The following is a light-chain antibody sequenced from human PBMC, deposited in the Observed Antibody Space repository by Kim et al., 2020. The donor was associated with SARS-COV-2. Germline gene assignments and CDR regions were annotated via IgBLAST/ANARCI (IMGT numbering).Light chain of an antibody. CDR1: RPNIGINS. Sequence: GPKVTSSFPRSRPNIGINSVSWYQQFPGTVPTVLIYDNNKRPSGIPDRFSGSKSGTSATLGITGLQTGDEADYYCGTWDSRLSAVVFGGGTQLTVL. CDR3: GTWDSRLSAVV. CDR2: DNN. J-gene: IGLJ3*02. V-gene: IGLV1-51*01.